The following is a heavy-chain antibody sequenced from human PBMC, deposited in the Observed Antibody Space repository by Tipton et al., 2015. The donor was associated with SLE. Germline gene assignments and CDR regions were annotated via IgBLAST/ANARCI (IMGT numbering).Heavy chain of an antibody. Sequence: TLSLTCHVAGGAIRNSPYYWAWIRQPPGKRLEWIGSVFDTGDTAYNPSLEGRMSISVDTSNNEFSLKLSSVTAADTAVYFCARQDLGRAATLTFDIWGLGTLVTVSS. D-gene: IGHD6-25*01. CDR2: VFDTGDT. CDR3: ARQDLGRAATLTFDI. CDR1: GGAIRNSPYY. J-gene: IGHJ4*02. V-gene: IGHV4-39*01.